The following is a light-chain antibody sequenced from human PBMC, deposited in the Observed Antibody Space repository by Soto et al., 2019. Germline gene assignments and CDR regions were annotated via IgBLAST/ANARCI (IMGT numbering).Light chain of an antibody. CDR3: QQTYSTST. Sequence: DIQMTQSPSSLSASIGDRVTITCRASQSINNYLNWYQQKPGKAPTLLIYAASSLQSGVPSRFSGSGSGTNFTLTISSLQPEDFATYYCQQTYSTSTFGGGTKVDIK. J-gene: IGKJ4*01. V-gene: IGKV1-39*01. CDR1: QSINNY. CDR2: AAS.